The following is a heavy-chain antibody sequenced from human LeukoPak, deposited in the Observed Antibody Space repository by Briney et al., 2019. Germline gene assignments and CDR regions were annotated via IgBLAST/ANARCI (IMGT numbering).Heavy chain of an antibody. CDR2: ISGSGGST. CDR3: AKHEYQGQYFDY. Sequence: PGGFLRLSCAASGFTFSSYAMSWVRQAPGKGLEWVSAISGSGGSTYYADSVKGRFTISRDNSKNTLYLQMNSLRAEDTAVYYCAKHEYQGQYFDYWGQGTLVTVSS. D-gene: IGHD2-2*01. V-gene: IGHV3-23*01. CDR1: GFTFSSYA. J-gene: IGHJ4*02.